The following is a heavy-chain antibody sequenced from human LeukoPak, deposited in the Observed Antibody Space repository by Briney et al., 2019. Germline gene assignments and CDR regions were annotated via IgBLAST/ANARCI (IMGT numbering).Heavy chain of an antibody. CDR1: GCTFSSYA. CDR2: INPSGGST. Sequence: ASVKVSCKASGCTFSSYAISWVRQAPGQGLEWMGIINPSGGSTSYAQKFQGRVTMTRDTSTSTVYMELSSLRSEDTAVYYCASSGVAGTNFDYWGQGTLVTVSS. V-gene: IGHV1-46*01. CDR3: ASSGVAGTNFDY. J-gene: IGHJ4*02. D-gene: IGHD6-19*01.